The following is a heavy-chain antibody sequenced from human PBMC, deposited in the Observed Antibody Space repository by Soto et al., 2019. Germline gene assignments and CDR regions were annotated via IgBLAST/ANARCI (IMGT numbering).Heavy chain of an antibody. V-gene: IGHV1-3*01. D-gene: IGHD3-3*02. CDR3: ARELLPSHFWSGFYFDY. Sequence: GASVKVSCKASGYTFTSYAMHWVRQAPGQRLEWMGWINAGNGNTKYSQKFQGRVTITRDTSASTAYMELSSLRSEDTAVYYCARELLPSHFWSGFYFDYWGQGTLVTVSS. CDR2: INAGNGNT. J-gene: IGHJ4*02. CDR1: GYTFTSYA.